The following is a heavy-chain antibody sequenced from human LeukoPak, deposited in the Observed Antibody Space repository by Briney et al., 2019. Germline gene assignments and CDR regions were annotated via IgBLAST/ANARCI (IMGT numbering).Heavy chain of an antibody. CDR1: GFSLSTSGVA. V-gene: IGHV2-5*01. CDR3: GHIFNSSPYS. D-gene: IGHD2/OR15-2a*01. Sequence: SGPTPVNPTETLTLTCPFSGFSLSTSGVAVAWIRQPPGKVLQWLALIYWNDDKRYSPSLRSRLTITNDASKNHVVLTMTNVDPADTGTYYFGHIFNSSPYSWGEGTLVTVSS. J-gene: IGHJ4*02. CDR2: IYWNDDK.